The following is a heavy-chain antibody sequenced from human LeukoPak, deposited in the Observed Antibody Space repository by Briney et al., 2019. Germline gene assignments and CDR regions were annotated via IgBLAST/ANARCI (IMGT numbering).Heavy chain of an antibody. CDR2: IYYSGST. Sequence: PSETLSLTCTVSGGSISSYYWSWIRQPPGKGLEWIGYIYYSGSTNYNPSLKSRVTISVDTSKNQFPLKLSSVTAADTAVYYCASRIAAAGTSYYYYGMDVWGQGTTVTVSS. CDR1: GGSISSYY. V-gene: IGHV4-59*12. CDR3: ASRIAAAGTSYYYYGMDV. D-gene: IGHD6-13*01. J-gene: IGHJ6*02.